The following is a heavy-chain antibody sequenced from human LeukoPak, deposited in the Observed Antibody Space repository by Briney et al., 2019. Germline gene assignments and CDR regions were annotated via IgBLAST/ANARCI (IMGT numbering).Heavy chain of an antibody. Sequence: PGGSLRLSCAASGFTFSSYSLSWVRQAPGKGLEWVSYISSSSGTMYYADSVKGRFTISRDNAKNSLFLQMSSLRAEDTAVYYCARDNSPGGWTYYFDYWGQGTLVTVSS. CDR1: GFTFSSYS. D-gene: IGHD6-19*01. CDR3: ARDNSPGGWTYYFDY. J-gene: IGHJ4*02. CDR2: ISSSSGTM. V-gene: IGHV3-48*01.